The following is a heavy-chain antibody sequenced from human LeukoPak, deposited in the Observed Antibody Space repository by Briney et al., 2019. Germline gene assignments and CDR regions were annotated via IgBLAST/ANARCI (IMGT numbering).Heavy chain of an antibody. D-gene: IGHD6-19*01. CDR2: ISSSGSDI. J-gene: IGHJ4*02. Sequence: GGSLRLSCAGSGFTFSSYEMNWVRQAPGKGLEWVSKISSSGSDIYYADSVKGRFTISRDNAKSTLYLQMNSLRAEDTAVYYCARGGSLSYWGQGTLVTVST. V-gene: IGHV3-48*03. CDR1: GFTFSSYE. CDR3: ARGGSLSY.